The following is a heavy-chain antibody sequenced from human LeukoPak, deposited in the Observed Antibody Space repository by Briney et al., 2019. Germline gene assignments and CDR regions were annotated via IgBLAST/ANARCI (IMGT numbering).Heavy chain of an antibody. J-gene: IGHJ6*02. CDR3: ARESGEWQLLGYYYGVDV. CDR1: GGSISSGGYY. CDR2: IYYSGST. D-gene: IGHD1-26*01. Sequence: SQTLSLTCTVSGGSISSGGYYWSWIRQHPGKGLEWIGYIYYSGSTYYNPSLKSRVAISVDTSKNQFSLKLSSVTAADTAVYYCARESGEWQLLGYYYGVDVWGQGTTVTVSS. V-gene: IGHV4-31*03.